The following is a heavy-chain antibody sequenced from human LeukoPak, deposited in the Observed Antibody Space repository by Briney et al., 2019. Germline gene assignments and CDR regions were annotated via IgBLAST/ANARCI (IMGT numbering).Heavy chain of an antibody. Sequence: GGFLRLSCAASGFTFSNYWMHWVRQAPGKGLVWVSRINSDGSNTNYADSVKGRFTISRDNAKNTLYLQMNNLRAEDTAIYYCATDYYVSGSYYRLFYWGQGTLVTVSS. CDR2: INSDGSNT. CDR1: GFTFSNYW. D-gene: IGHD3-10*01. J-gene: IGHJ4*02. CDR3: ATDYYVSGSYYRLFY. V-gene: IGHV3-74*01.